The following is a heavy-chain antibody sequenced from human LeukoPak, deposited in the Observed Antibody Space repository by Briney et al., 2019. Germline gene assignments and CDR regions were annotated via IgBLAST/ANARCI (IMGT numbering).Heavy chain of an antibody. CDR3: AREVESSGYYYDY. CDR1: GFTFSSYA. V-gene: IGHV3-30-3*01. Sequence: PGGSLSLSCAASGFTFSSYAMHWVRQAPGKGLEWVAVISYDGSNKYYADSVKGRFTISRDNSKNTLYLQMNSLRAEDTAVYYCAREVESSGYYYDYWGQGTLVTVSS. D-gene: IGHD3-22*01. CDR2: ISYDGSNK. J-gene: IGHJ4*02.